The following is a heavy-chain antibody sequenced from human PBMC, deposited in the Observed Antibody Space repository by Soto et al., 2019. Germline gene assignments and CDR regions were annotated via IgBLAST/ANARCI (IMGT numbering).Heavy chain of an antibody. J-gene: IGHJ4*02. CDR3: AKDRYSGTYPTDFDY. V-gene: IGHV3-30*18. CDR1: GFTFSSYG. Sequence: GGSLRLSCAGSGFTFSSYGIHWVRQAPGKGLEWVALISYDGGNEKYTESVKDRFTISRDDSHNVAYLQMSSLRTGDTAMHYCAKDRYSGTYPTDFDYWGQGSLVTVSS. D-gene: IGHD1-26*01. CDR2: ISYDGGNE.